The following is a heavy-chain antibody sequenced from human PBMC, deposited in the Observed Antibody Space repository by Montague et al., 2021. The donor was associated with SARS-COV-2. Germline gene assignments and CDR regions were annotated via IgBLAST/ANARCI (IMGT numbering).Heavy chain of an antibody. V-gene: IGHV4-39*01. CDR1: GASISSRSYY. Sequence: SETLSLTCTVSGASISSRSYYWGWIRQPPGTGLKWIGFKYCSGRTYYNPTLQSRVTISVDTSKNQFSLTLSSVTAADTAVYYCATLPSSSTIFGVVQGYYLDYWGQGTLVTVSS. CDR2: KYCSGRT. D-gene: IGHD3-3*01. CDR3: ATLPSSSTIFGVVQGYYLDY. J-gene: IGHJ4*02.